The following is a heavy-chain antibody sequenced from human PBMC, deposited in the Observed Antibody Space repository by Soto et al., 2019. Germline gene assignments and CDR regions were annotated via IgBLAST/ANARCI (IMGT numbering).Heavy chain of an antibody. CDR2: INADNDDT. V-gene: IGHV1-3*01. CDR3: SREVRSVTSFYY. D-gene: IGHD3-10*01. Sequence: ASVKVSCKASGDSVISYSVHWVRQAPGQGLEWMGWINADNDDTRYSQRFQDRVSITRDTAANTVYMKLSGLRSDDTAVYYCSREVRSVTSFYYWGQGTLVTVSS. J-gene: IGHJ4*02. CDR1: GDSVISYS.